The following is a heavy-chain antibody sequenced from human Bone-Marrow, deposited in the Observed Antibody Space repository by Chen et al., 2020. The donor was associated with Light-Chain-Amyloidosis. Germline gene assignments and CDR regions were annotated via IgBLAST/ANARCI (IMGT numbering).Heavy chain of an antibody. CDR3: ARGAVGGTTGV. J-gene: IGHJ4*02. CDR2: FYHGGSP. D-gene: IGHD1-26*01. Sequence: QVLLQQSGPGLVKPSETLSLICAVSGNSISRGYFWGWLRQPPGKGREWIGVLDFYHGGSPYYSPSLKSRVTITADTAKNQFSLNLTTVTAADTATYYCARGAVGGTTGVWGQGTLVTVSS. CDR1: GNSISRGYF. V-gene: IGHV4-38-2*01.